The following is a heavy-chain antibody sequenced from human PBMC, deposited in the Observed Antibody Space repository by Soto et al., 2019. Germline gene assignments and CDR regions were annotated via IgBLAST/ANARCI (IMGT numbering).Heavy chain of an antibody. Sequence: EVQLLESGGGFIQPGGSLRLSCAASGFTFSSYPMTWVRQAPGTRLEWVSAIGGSGDNTYYPDSVRGRFTISRDHTKNTLYRQMNSLRDEDTAVYYCVERSDIGGDWGHLDYWGQGTLVTVSS. J-gene: IGHJ4*02. CDR3: VERSDIGGDWGHLDY. V-gene: IGHV3-23*01. CDR1: GFTFSSYP. CDR2: IGGSGDNT. D-gene: IGHD5-12*01.